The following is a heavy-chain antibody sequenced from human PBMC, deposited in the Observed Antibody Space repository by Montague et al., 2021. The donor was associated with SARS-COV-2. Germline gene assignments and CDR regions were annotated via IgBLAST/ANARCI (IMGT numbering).Heavy chain of an antibody. J-gene: IGHJ3*02. CDR3: ARFPTSYYYDSKAAPATPDAFDI. CDR1: GGSISSSSYY. D-gene: IGHD3-22*01. Sequence: SETLSLTCTVSGGSISSSSYYWGWIRQPPGKGLEWIGSIYYSGSIYYDPSLKSRVTISVDTSKNLFSLKLSSVTAADTAVYYCARFPTSYYYDSKAAPATPDAFDIWGQGTMVTVSS. CDR2: IYYSGSI. V-gene: IGHV4-39*01.